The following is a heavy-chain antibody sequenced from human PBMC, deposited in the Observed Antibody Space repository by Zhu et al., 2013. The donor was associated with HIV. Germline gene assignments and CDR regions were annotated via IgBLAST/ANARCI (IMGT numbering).Heavy chain of an antibody. CDR1: GYTFTSYG. Sequence: QVQLVQSGAEVKKPGASVKVSCKASGYTFTSYGISWVRQAPGQGLEWMGWISAYNGNTNYAQKLQGRVTMTTDTSTSTAYMELRSLRSDDTAVYYCALSSSLLWFGETCDYWGQGTLVTVSS. CDR3: ALSSSLLWFGETCDY. CDR2: ISAYNGNT. D-gene: IGHD3-10*01. V-gene: IGHV1-18*01. J-gene: IGHJ4*02.